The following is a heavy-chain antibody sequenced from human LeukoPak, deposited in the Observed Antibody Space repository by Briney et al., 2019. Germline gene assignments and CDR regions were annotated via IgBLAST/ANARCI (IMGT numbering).Heavy chain of an antibody. CDR3: VRAAPGDCSSTSCSLFDN. D-gene: IGHD2-2*01. V-gene: IGHV3-30-3*01. CDR2: ISYDGSNK. Sequence: GGSLRLSCAASGFTFSSYAMHWVRQAPGKGLEWVAVISYDGSNKYYADSVKGRFTISRDRSESTLYLQMNGLRAEDTAVYYCVRAAPGDCSSTSCSLFDNWGQGTLVTVSS. CDR1: GFTFSSYA. J-gene: IGHJ4*02.